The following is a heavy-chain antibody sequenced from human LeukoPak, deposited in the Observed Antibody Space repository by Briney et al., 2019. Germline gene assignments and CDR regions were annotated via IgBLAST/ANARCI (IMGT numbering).Heavy chain of an antibody. D-gene: IGHD1-1*01. CDR1: GGSISSSSYY. V-gene: IGHV4-39*07. CDR2: IYYSGST. CDR3: ARLFPERLVTVTYYYYYMDV. Sequence: PSETLSLTCTVSGGSISSSSYYWGWIRQPPGKGLEWIGSIYYSGSTYYNPSLKSRVTISVDTSKNQFSLKLNSVTAADTAVYYCARLFPERLVTVTYYYYYMDVWGKGTTVTVSS. J-gene: IGHJ6*03.